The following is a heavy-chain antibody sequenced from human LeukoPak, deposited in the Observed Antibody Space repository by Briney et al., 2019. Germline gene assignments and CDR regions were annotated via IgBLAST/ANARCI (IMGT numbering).Heavy chain of an antibody. Sequence: NPSETLSLPCTVSGGSFSDYYMSWIRQAPGKGLEWVSYISSSGSTIYYADSVKGRFTISRDNAKNSLYLQMNSLRAEDTAVYYCAELGITMIGGVWGKGTTVTISS. CDR1: GGSFSDYY. J-gene: IGHJ6*04. D-gene: IGHD3-10*02. CDR3: AELGITMIGGV. V-gene: IGHV3-11*04. CDR2: ISSSGSTI.